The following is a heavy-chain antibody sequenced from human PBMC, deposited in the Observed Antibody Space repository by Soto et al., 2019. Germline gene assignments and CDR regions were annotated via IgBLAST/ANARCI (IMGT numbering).Heavy chain of an antibody. J-gene: IGHJ4*02. CDR1: GFTFSNYW. V-gene: IGHV3-74*01. CDR3: ARSYCSGISCYSEGPDY. CDR2: INSDGSST. D-gene: IGHD2-15*01. Sequence: EVHLVESGGGLVQPGGSLRLSCAASGFTFSNYWMHWVRQAPGKGLVWVSRINSDGSSTSYADSVKGRFTISRDNVKNTLYLQMSSLRAEDTAVYYCARSYCSGISCYSEGPDYWGQGTLVTVSS.